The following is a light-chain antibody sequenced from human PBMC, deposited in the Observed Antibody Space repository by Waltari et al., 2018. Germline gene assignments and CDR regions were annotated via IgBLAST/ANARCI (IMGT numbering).Light chain of an antibody. CDR3: SSYTTSDTIWV. J-gene: IGLJ3*02. CDR1: SSAVGLYIY. CDR2: DVN. Sequence: QSALTQPASVSGSPGQSLTIPRTGTSSAVGLYIYVSWYHKPPGNAPKVIIYDVNTRPAGVSDLFSGSKSGNTASLTISGLQAEDEADYHCSSYTTSDTIWVFGGGTKLTVL. V-gene: IGLV2-14*01.